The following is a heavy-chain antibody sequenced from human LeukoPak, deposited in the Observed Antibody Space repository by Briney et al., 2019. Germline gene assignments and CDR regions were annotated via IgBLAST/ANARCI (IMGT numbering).Heavy chain of an antibody. CDR1: GFTFSSYA. CDR3: AKVGYSGYENEYYFDY. Sequence: GGSLRLSCAASGFTFSSYAMSWARQAPGKGLEWVSAISGSGGSTYYADSVKGRFTISRDNSKNTLYLQMNSLRAEDTAVYYCAKVGYSGYENEYYFDYWGQGTLVTVSS. V-gene: IGHV3-23*01. CDR2: ISGSGGST. D-gene: IGHD5-12*01. J-gene: IGHJ4*02.